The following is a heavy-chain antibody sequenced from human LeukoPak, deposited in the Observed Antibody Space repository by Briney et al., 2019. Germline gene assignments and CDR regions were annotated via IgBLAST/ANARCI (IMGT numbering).Heavy chain of an antibody. V-gene: IGHV1-2*02. D-gene: IGHD1-26*01. CDR1: GYTFTGYY. CDR2: INPNSGGT. Sequence: GASVKVSCKASGYTFTGYYMHWVRQAPGQGLEWMGWINPNSGGTNYAQRFQGRVTITRDTSISTAYMELSSLRSDDTAVYYCARDASGAIIYGWFDPWGQGTLVTVSS. CDR3: ARDASGAIIYGWFDP. J-gene: IGHJ5*02.